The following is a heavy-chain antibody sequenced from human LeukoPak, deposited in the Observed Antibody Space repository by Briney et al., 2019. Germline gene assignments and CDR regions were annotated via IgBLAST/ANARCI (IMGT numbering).Heavy chain of an antibody. J-gene: IGHJ4*02. Sequence: GGSLRLSCAASGFTFSSYSMNWVRQAPGKGLEWISYISSGGSPTYYADSVKGRFVISRDSAKNSLYLRMNSLRAEDTAVYYCASPSGYSYVSSFDYWGQGTLVTVSS. V-gene: IGHV3-48*01. CDR3: ASPSGYSYVSSFDY. CDR1: GFTFSSYS. D-gene: IGHD5-18*01. CDR2: ISSGGSPT.